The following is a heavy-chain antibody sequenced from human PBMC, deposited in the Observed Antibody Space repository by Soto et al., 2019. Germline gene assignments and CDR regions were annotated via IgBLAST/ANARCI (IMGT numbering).Heavy chain of an antibody. CDR3: AKDSSPVVGATTFDY. CDR1: GFTFSSYG. CDR2: ISYDGSNK. Sequence: GGSLRLSCAASGFTFSSYGMHWVRQAPGKGLEWVAVISYDGSNKYYADSVKGRFTISRDNSKNTLYLQMNSLRAEDTAVYYCAKDSSPVVGATTFDYWGQGTLVTVLL. V-gene: IGHV3-30*18. J-gene: IGHJ4*02. D-gene: IGHD1-26*01.